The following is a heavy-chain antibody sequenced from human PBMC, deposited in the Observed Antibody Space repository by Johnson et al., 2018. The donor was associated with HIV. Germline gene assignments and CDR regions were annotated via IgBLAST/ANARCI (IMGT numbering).Heavy chain of an antibody. J-gene: IGHJ3*02. D-gene: IGHD2/OR15-2a*01. Sequence: QMLLVESGGGVVQPGRSLRLSCAASGFTFSSYAMHWVRQAPGKGLEWVAVISYDGSNKYYADSVKGRFSISRDNSRNTLYLQMSSLRPEDTAVYFCAKPNRGDALGLGACDIWGQGTMVTVSS. CDR1: GFTFSSYA. CDR3: AKPNRGDALGLGACDI. V-gene: IGHV3-30-3*02. CDR2: ISYDGSNK.